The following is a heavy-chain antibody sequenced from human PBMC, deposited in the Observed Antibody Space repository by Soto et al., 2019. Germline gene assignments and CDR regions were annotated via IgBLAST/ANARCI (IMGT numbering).Heavy chain of an antibody. D-gene: IGHD3-16*01. CDR3: ARGQGLRLGELRGPFYFDY. Sequence: SETLSLTCAVYGGSFIGYYWSWSRQPPGKGLEWIGEINHSGSTNYNPSLKSRVTISVDTSKNQFSLKLSSVTAADTAVYYCARGQGLRLGELRGPFYFDYWSQGTLVTVS. V-gene: IGHV4-34*01. J-gene: IGHJ4*02. CDR2: INHSGST. CDR1: GGSFIGYY.